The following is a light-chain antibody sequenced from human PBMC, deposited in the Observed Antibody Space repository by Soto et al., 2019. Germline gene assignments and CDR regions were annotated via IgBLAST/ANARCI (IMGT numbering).Light chain of an antibody. J-gene: IGKJ1*01. V-gene: IGKV1-5*03. Sequence: DIQMTQSPSTLSASVGDRVIITCRASQSIRSRLAWYQQKPGKAPKLLIYEASSLESGVPSRFSGSGSGTEFTLTISSLQPDDFATYHCQQYYSYSWTFGQGTKVEIK. CDR3: QQYYSYSWT. CDR1: QSIRSR. CDR2: EAS.